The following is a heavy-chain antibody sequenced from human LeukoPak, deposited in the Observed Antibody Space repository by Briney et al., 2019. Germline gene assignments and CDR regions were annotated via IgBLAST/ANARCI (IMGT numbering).Heavy chain of an antibody. Sequence: PGGSLRLSCAASGFTFSSYAMSWVRQAPGNGLEWVSAISGSGGSTYYADSVKGRFTISRDNSKNTLYLQMNSLRAEDTAVYYCAKEYGCSGGSCYSDFQHWGQGTLVTVSS. CDR1: GFTFSSYA. D-gene: IGHD2-15*01. J-gene: IGHJ1*01. V-gene: IGHV3-23*01. CDR2: ISGSGGST. CDR3: AKEYGCSGGSCYSDFQH.